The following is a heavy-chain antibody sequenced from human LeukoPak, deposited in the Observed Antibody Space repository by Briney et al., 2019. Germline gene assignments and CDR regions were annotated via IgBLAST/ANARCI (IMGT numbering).Heavy chain of an antibody. CDR1: GYTFTSYG. Sequence: ASVKVSCKASGYTFTSYGISWVRQAPGQGLEWMGWISAYNGNTYYAQKLQGRVTMTTDTSTSTAYMELRSLRSDDTAVYYCAVESSLGLRYSYGSFDYWGQGTLVTVSS. CDR2: ISAYNGNT. D-gene: IGHD5-18*01. CDR3: AVESSLGLRYSYGSFDY. V-gene: IGHV1-18*01. J-gene: IGHJ4*02.